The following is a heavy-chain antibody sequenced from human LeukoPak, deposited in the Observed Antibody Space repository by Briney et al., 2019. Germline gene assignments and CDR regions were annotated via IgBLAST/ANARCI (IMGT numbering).Heavy chain of an antibody. D-gene: IGHD3-10*01. CDR2: IYYSGST. V-gene: IGHV4-39*07. J-gene: IGHJ5*02. Sequence: SETLSLTCTVSGGSISSYYWGWIRQPPGKGLEWIGSIYYSGSTYYNPSLKSRVTISVDTSKNQFSLKLSSVTAADTAVYYCARDRLITMVRGVNGWFDPWGQGTLVTVSS. CDR1: GGSISSYY. CDR3: ARDRLITMVRGVNGWFDP.